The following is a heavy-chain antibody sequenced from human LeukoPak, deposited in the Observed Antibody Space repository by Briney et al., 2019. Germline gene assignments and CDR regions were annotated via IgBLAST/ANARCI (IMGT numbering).Heavy chain of an antibody. CDR3: AKEVGSSYYFDY. V-gene: IGHV3-66*01. J-gene: IGHJ4*02. D-gene: IGHD6-13*01. CDR1: GFTVSSNY. Sequence: GGSLRLAWAASGFTVSSNYMSWVRQAPGEGLEWVSVIYSGGSTYYADSVKGRFTISRDNSKNTLYLQMNSLTAEDTAVYYCAKEVGSSYYFDYWGQGTLVTVSS. CDR2: IYSGGST.